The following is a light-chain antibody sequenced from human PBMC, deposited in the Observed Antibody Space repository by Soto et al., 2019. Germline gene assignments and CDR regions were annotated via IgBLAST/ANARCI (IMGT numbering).Light chain of an antibody. CDR2: DAT. CDR3: QQYDNWPPKT. J-gene: IGKJ4*01. CDR1: QSVRNN. V-gene: IGKV3-15*01. Sequence: EVLMTQSPATLSLSPGYRSTLSFKASQSVRNNLVWYLQKPGQAPRPIIYDATTRATGIPVRFSGSGSGTEFTLTISSLQSEDVGVYYCQQYDNWPPKTFGGGTKVDIK.